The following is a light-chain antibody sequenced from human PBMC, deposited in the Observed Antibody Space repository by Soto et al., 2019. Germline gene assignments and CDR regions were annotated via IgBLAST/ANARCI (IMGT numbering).Light chain of an antibody. CDR1: QNVNINY. J-gene: IGKJ2*01. V-gene: IGKV3-20*01. CDR3: HQYGSSPYT. CDR2: GAS. Sequence: EIVLTQSPGTLSLSPGERATLSCRASQNVNINYLAWFQQKPGQPTRLLIYGASSRATGIPERFSGSGSGTDFTLIIGRLEPEDSAMYYCHQYGSSPYTFGQGTKLEIK.